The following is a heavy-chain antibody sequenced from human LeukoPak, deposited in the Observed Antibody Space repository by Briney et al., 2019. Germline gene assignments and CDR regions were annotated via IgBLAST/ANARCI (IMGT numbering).Heavy chain of an antibody. CDR3: ARGPGGTTGEAFDY. D-gene: IGHD1-7*01. CDR2: IYYSGST. J-gene: IGHJ4*02. Sequence: PSETLSLTCTVSGVSISSSSFYWVWIRQTPEKGLEWIGSIYYSGSTYYNPSLKSRVTISVDTSNNQFSLKLSSVPAADTAIYYCARGPGGTTGEAFDYWGQGTLVTVSS. V-gene: IGHV4-39*07. CDR1: GVSISSSSFY.